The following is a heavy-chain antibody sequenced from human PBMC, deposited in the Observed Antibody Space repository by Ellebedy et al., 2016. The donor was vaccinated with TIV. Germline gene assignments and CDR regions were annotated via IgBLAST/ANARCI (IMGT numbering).Heavy chain of an antibody. Sequence: PGGSLRLSCVASGFSFRSYWMSWVRQAPGKGLEWVANIYQDGGVPYYVDSVKGRFTISRDNADNSLFLQMNSLGAEDTAVYYCARRGSYGDYAVQINSWFDTWGRGTLVAVSS. CDR1: GFSFRSYW. J-gene: IGHJ5*02. V-gene: IGHV3-7*01. D-gene: IGHD3-16*01. CDR3: ARRGSYGDYAVQINSWFDT. CDR2: IYQDGGVP.